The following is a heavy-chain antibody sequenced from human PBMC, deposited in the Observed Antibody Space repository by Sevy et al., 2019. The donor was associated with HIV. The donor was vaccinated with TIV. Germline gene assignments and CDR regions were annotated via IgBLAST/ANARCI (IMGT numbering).Heavy chain of an antibody. CDR3: ARGDGTGGCFDY. CDR1: GYTFTNYY. V-gene: IGHV1-46*03. D-gene: IGHD6-13*01. J-gene: IGHJ4*02. Sequence: ASVKVSCKASGYTFTNYYIHWVRQAPGQGLEWMGVINPSGGSTYYAQKLQGRVTMTRDTSTTTVYMELSSLRYEDTAVYFCARGDGTGGCFDYWGQGTLVTVSS. CDR2: INPSGGST.